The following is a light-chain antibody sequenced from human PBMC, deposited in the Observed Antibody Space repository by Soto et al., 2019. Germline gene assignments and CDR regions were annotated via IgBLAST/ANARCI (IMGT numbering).Light chain of an antibody. CDR2: DAS. CDR3: QQYGSSRWT. Sequence: EIVLTQSPGTLSLSPGERATLSCRASQSVSTYLAWYQQKPGQAPRLLIYDASNRATGIPARFSGSGSGTDFTLTISSLEPEDFAVYYCQQYGSSRWTFGQGTKVDIK. CDR1: QSVSTY. J-gene: IGKJ1*01. V-gene: IGKV3-20*01.